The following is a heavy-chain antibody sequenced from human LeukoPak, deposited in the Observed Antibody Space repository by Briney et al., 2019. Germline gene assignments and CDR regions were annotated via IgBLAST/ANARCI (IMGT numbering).Heavy chain of an antibody. J-gene: IGHJ4*02. D-gene: IGHD5-24*01. CDR2: ISSSGSTI. CDR1: GFTFSDYE. V-gene: IGHV3-48*03. Sequence: PGGSLRLSCAASGFTFSDYEINWVRQAPGKGLEWVSYISSSGSTIYYADSVKGRFTTSRDNAKNSLYLQMNSMSAEDTAVYYCARLRGGYRLYWGQGTLVTVSS. CDR3: ARLRGGYRLY.